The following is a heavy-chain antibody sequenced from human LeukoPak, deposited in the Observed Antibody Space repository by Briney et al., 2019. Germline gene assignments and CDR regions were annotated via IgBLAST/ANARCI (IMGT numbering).Heavy chain of an antibody. V-gene: IGHV4-39*07. CDR2: INHSGST. D-gene: IGHD3-10*01. Sequence: SETLSLTCTVSGGSISSSSYYWSWIRQPPGKGLEWIGEINHSGSTNYNPSLKSRVTISVDTSKNQFSLKLSSVTAADTAVYYCARGERRSGVRGVIYSPKAYYFDYWGQGTLVTVSS. J-gene: IGHJ4*02. CDR1: GGSISSSSYY. CDR3: ARGERRSGVRGVIYSPKAYYFDY.